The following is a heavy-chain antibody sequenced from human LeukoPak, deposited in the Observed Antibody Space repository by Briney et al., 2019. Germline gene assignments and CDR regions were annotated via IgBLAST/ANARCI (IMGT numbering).Heavy chain of an antibody. J-gene: IGHJ3*02. CDR2: ISWNSVGI. Sequence: GGSLTLSCAVSGFTFNNYAMHWVRQAQGKGLGWVSIISWNSVGIGYADSVKGRLTPSRDNAKNSLYLQMNGLRLEDMALYYCAKEGWDAFDIWGQGTMVTVSS. CDR3: AKEGWDAFDI. D-gene: IGHD5-24*01. CDR1: GFTFNNYA. V-gene: IGHV3-9*03.